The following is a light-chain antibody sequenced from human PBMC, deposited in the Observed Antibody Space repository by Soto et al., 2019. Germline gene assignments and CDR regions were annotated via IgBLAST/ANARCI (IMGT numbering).Light chain of an antibody. Sequence: DIVLTQSPATLSFSPGERATLSCRASQSVSSYLAWYQQKPGQAPRLLIYDASNRATGIPARFSGSGSGTDFTLTISSLEPEDFAVYYCQQRSNWPLITFGQGTRLEI. CDR1: QSVSSY. J-gene: IGKJ5*01. V-gene: IGKV3-11*01. CDR2: DAS. CDR3: QQRSNWPLIT.